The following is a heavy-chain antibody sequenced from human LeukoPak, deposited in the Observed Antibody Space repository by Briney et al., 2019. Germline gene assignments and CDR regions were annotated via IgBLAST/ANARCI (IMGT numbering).Heavy chain of an antibody. J-gene: IGHJ4*02. CDR3: ARPGRGGIYFFDF. CDR1: GGTFSNYA. Sequence: ASVKVSCKASGGTFSNYAISWVRQAPGQGLEWMGWINTNTGNPMYAQGFTGRFVFSLDTSVSTAYLQISSLKAEDTAVYFCARPGRGGIYFFDFWGQGTLVTVSS. CDR2: INTNTGNP. D-gene: IGHD2-21*01. V-gene: IGHV7-4-1*02.